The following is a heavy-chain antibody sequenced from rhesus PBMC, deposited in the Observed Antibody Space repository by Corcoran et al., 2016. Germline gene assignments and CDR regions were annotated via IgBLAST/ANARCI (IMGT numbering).Heavy chain of an antibody. V-gene: IGHV4-147*01. D-gene: IGHD4-29*01. J-gene: IGHJ5-2*02. Sequence: QVQLQESGPGLVKPSETLSLTCAVSGGSISSNYWSWIRQPPGKGLEWIGRIYGSSGSPSYNPALTSRVTSSTDTAKNQVSRKLRSVTAADTAVYYCARDPLTVAALGHSLDVWGRGVLVTVSS. CDR3: ARDPLTVAALGHSLDV. CDR2: IYGSSGSP. CDR1: GGSISSNY.